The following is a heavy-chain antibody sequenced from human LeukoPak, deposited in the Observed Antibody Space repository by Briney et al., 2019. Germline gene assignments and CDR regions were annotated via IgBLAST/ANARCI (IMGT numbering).Heavy chain of an antibody. CDR1: GFTFSSYG. Sequence: PGGSLRLSCAASGFTFSSYGMHWVRQAPGKGLEWVAVISYDGSNKYYADSVKGRFTISRDNAKNSLYLQMNSLRAEDTALYYCTRDAGYSSSSTYYYYYMDVWGKGTTVTVSS. J-gene: IGHJ6*03. CDR3: TRDAGYSSSSTYYYYYMDV. D-gene: IGHD6-6*01. V-gene: IGHV3-30*03. CDR2: ISYDGSNK.